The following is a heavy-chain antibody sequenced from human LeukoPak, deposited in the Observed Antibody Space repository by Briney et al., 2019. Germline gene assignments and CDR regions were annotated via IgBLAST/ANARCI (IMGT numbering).Heavy chain of an antibody. CDR3: ARGRREIQRNWFDP. CDR2: IYYSGST. Sequence: SETLSLTCTVSGGSISSSSYYWGWIRQPPGKGLEWIGGIYYSGSTYYNPSLKSRVTISVDTSKNQFSLKLSSVTAADTAVYYCARGRREIQRNWFDPWGQGTLVTVSS. V-gene: IGHV4-39*07. J-gene: IGHJ5*02. D-gene: IGHD5-18*01. CDR1: GGSISSSSYY.